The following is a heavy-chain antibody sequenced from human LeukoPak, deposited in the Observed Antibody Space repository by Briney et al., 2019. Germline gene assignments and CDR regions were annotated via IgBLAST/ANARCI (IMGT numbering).Heavy chain of an antibody. CDR3: ASQDIVVVPAAIPSMA. J-gene: IGHJ4*02. CDR1: GGSISSSSYY. V-gene: IGHV4-39*01. CDR2: IYYSGST. D-gene: IGHD2-2*01. Sequence: PSETLSLTCTVSGGSISSSSYYWGWIRQPPGKGLGWIGSIYYSGSTYYNPSLKSRVTISVDTSKNQFPLKLSSVTAADTAVYYCASQDIVVVPAAIPSMAWGQGTLVTVSS.